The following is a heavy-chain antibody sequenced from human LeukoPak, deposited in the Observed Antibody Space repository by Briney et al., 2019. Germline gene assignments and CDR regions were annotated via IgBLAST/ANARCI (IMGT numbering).Heavy chain of an antibody. V-gene: IGHV1-18*01. CDR3: AREGEYDFWSGYSPGIMDV. CDR2: ISAYNGNT. D-gene: IGHD3-3*01. Sequence: GASVKVSCKASGYTFTSYGISWVRQAPGQGLEWMGWISAYNGNTNYAQKLQGRVTMTTDTSTSTAYMELRSLRSDDTAVYYCAREGEYDFWSGYSPGIMDVWGKGTTVTVSS. J-gene: IGHJ6*03. CDR1: GYTFTSYG.